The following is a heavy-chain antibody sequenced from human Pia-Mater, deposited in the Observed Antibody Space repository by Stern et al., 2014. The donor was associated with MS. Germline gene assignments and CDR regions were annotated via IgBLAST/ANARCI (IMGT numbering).Heavy chain of an antibody. CDR1: GGTFSDNA. CDR2: IIPIFGAA. J-gene: IGHJ5*01. D-gene: IGHD2-21*02. V-gene: IGHV1-69*01. CDR3: ARGAYCGGDCYWGWFDS. Sequence: QVKLVESGAEVKKPGSSVKVSCKVSGGTFSDNAFSWMRQAPGQGLEWMGGIIPIFGAADYAQNFQGRVTITADESTSTVYMEMSSLRSEDTAVYHCARGAYCGGDCYWGWFDSWGQGTLVTVSS.